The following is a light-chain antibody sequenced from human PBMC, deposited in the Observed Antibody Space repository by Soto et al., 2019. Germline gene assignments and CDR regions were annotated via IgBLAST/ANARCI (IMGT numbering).Light chain of an antibody. CDR1: QSVSTSY. CDR2: GAS. J-gene: IGKJ4*01. Sequence: EIVLTQSPGTLSLSPGERATLSCRASQSVSTSYLAWYQQKPGQAPRLLSYGASSRATGIPDRYSGSESGADFTLAISRMEPEDFAVYYCQQYGSVPLTFGGGTNVEIK. V-gene: IGKV3-20*01. CDR3: QQYGSVPLT.